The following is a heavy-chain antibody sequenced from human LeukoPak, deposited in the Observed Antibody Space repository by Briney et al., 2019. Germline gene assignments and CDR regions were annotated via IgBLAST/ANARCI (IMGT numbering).Heavy chain of an antibody. D-gene: IGHD3-22*01. J-gene: IGHJ4*02. CDR2: ISGSGGNT. Sequence: PGGSLRLSCAASGFTFRSYAMNWVRQAPGKGLEWVSAISGSGGNTYYADSVKGRFTISRDNSKNSLYLQMNSPRAEDTAVYYCAKDSSGYLWGQGTLVTVSS. CDR1: GFTFRSYA. V-gene: IGHV3-23*01. CDR3: AKDSSGYL.